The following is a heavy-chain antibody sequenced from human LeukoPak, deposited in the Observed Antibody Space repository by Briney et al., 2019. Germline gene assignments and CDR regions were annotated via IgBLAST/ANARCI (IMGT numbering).Heavy chain of an antibody. D-gene: IGHD6-13*01. V-gene: IGHV3-30-3*01. Sequence: PGGSLRLSCVASGFIFSNYALHWVRQAPGKGLEWVAVVSSDGGNKYYADSVRGRFTISRDNSKNTMYLQLTSLKPEDTAVYYCARDYGLSYVRGIGTYWGQGTLVTVSS. CDR2: VSSDGGNK. J-gene: IGHJ4*02. CDR1: GFIFSNYA. CDR3: ARDYGLSYVRGIGTY.